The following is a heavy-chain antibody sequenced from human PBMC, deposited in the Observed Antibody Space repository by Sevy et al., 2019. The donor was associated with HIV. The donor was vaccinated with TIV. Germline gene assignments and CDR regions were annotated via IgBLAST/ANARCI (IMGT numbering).Heavy chain of an antibody. CDR2: INSDGSST. CDR3: ARDPYYYDSSGYPPCALDL. Sequence: GGSLRLSCAASGFTFSSYWMHWVRQAPGKGLVWVSRINSDGSSTSYADSVKGRFTISRDNAKNTLYLQMNSLRAEDTAVYYCARDPYYYDSSGYPPCALDLWGQGTTVTVSS. V-gene: IGHV3-74*01. CDR1: GFTFSSYW. D-gene: IGHD3-22*01. J-gene: IGHJ3*01.